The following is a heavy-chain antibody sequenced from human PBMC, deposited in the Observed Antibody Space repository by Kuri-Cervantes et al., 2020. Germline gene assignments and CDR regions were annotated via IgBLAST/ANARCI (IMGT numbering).Heavy chain of an antibody. CDR3: AAAFDI. V-gene: IGHV3-30*09. J-gene: IGHJ3*02. CDR2: ISHDGGNR. CDR1: GFTLTSNP. Sequence: GESLKISCAASGFTLTSNPMHWVRLAPGKGLEWVALISHDGGNRQYADSVKGRSDISKDNSKNTLYLLMNSLRAEDTAVYYCAAAFDIWGQGTMVTVSS.